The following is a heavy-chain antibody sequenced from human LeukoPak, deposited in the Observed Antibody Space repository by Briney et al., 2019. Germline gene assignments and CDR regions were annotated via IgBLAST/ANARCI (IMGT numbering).Heavy chain of an antibody. J-gene: IGHJ6*02. Sequence: ASVKVSCKASGYTFTGYYMHWVRQAPGQGLEWMGWINPNSGGTNYAQKFQGRVTMTRDTSISTAYMELSRLRSDDTAVYYCARLVTAPLYYYGMDVWGQGTTVTVSS. CDR2: INPNSGGT. D-gene: IGHD2-21*02. CDR3: ARLVTAPLYYYGMDV. V-gene: IGHV1-2*02. CDR1: GYTFTGYY.